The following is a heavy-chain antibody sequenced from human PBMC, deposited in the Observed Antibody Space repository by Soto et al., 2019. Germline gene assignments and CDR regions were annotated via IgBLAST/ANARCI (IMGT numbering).Heavy chain of an antibody. CDR2: ISSDGHAE. CDR1: GFAFNTSD. CDR3: ARDVDYCCNQWGH. J-gene: IGHJ1*01. Sequence: QVQLVESGGGVVQPGGSLRLSCVVSGFAFNTSDMQWVRQSPGKWLEWVAAISSDGHAEFYADFVKGRFTVSRENCKNTVDLQMYRLTAEDTAVYYGARDVDYCCNQWGHWGQGTLFTVSS. D-gene: IGHD1-26*01. V-gene: IGHV3-33*05.